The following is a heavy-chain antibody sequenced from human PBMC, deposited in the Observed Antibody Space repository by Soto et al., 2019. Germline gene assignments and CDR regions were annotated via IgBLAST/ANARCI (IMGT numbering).Heavy chain of an antibody. CDR2: TYYRSRWQT. CDR3: ARLIGNSWLDS. Sequence: QVQLQQSGPGLVKPSQTLSLTCAISGDSVSSNDATWDWIRQSPSRGLEWLGRTYYRSRWQTHYATSVNSRISINPDTSNNQVSLQLNSVTPDDTAVYYCARLIGNSWLDSWGQGTLVTVSS. CDR1: GDSVSSNDAT. J-gene: IGHJ5*01. V-gene: IGHV6-1*01. D-gene: IGHD3-16*01.